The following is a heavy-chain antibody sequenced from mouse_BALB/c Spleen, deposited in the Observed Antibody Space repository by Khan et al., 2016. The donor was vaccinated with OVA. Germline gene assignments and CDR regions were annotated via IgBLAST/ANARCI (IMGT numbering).Heavy chain of an antibody. CDR2: IWGDGST. CDR3: SSKCYYGYRTVWFAY. Sequence: QVQLQQPGPGLVAPSQILSITCTVSGYSLTSKYGVSSVRQPPGKGLEWLGVIWGDGSTNYHPTLISRLSFSKDNSKSQVFLKLNSLQTDDTATSYYSSKCYYGYRTVWFAYWGRGTLVTVAA. CDR1: GYSLTSKYG. D-gene: IGHD1-2*01. J-gene: IGHJ3*01. V-gene: IGHV2-3*01.